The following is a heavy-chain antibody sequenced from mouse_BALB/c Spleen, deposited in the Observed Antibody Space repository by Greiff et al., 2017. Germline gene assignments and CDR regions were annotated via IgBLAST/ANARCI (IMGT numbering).Heavy chain of an antibody. CDR2: ISSGGSYT. J-gene: IGHJ3*01. CDR1: GFTFSSYG. V-gene: IGHV5-6*01. CDR3: ARETLITTEFAY. Sequence: EVQGVESGGDLVKPGGSLKLSCAASGFTFSSYGMSWVRQTPDKRLEWVATISSGGSYTYYPDSVKGRFTISRDNAKNTLYLQMSSLKSEDTAMYYCARETLITTEFAYWGQGTLVTVSA. D-gene: IGHD1-2*01.